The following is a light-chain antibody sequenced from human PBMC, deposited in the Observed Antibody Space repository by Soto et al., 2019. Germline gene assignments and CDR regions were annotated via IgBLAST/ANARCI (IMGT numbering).Light chain of an antibody. Sequence: HLHLSPDTLAATVGDSVPITCRASQSISSWLAWYQQKPGKAPKLLIYNASSLESGVPSRFSGSGSGTEFTLTISSLQPDDFATYYCQQYNSYLYTFGQGT. CDR2: NAS. J-gene: IGKJ2*01. V-gene: IGKV1-5*03. CDR1: QSISSW. CDR3: QQYNSYLYT.